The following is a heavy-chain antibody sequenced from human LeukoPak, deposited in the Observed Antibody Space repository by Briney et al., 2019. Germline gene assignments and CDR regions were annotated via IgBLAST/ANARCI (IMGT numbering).Heavy chain of an antibody. J-gene: IGHJ6*02. CDR1: GGSISSYY. CDR3: ARELKVDTIAGNYYYYGMDV. CDR2: IYTSGNT. V-gene: IGHV4-4*07. D-gene: IGHD3-3*01. Sequence: SETLSLTCTVSGGSISSYYWSWIRQPAGKGLEWIGRIYTSGNTNYNPSLKSRATMSVDTSKNQFSLKLSSVTAADTAVYYCARELKVDTIAGNYYYYGMDVWGQGTTVTVSS.